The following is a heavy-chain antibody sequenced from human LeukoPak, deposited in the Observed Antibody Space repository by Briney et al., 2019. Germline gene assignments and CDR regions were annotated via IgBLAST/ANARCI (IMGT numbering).Heavy chain of an antibody. CDR2: ISSSSNTI. CDR3: VTDTSMGGLLDY. Sequence: PGGSLRLSCAASGFTFSSYSMNWVRQAPGKGLEWVSYISSSSNTIYYADSVKGRFTISRDNAKNSLYLQMNSLRDEDTALYYCVTDTSMGGLLDYWGQGTLVTVSS. CDR1: GFTFSSYS. D-gene: IGHD5-18*01. V-gene: IGHV3-48*02. J-gene: IGHJ4*02.